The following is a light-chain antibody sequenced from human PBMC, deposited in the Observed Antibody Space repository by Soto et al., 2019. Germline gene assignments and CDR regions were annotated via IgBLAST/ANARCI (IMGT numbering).Light chain of an antibody. CDR3: QQYDTHFWT. CDR2: HVS. CDR1: QRISTS. V-gene: IGKV1-5*03. J-gene: IGKJ1*01. Sequence: DIQMTQSPSTLSASVGDRVTVTCRAGQRISTSLAWFHQKPGKAPKLLMYHVSRLNSGVSSRFIGSGSGTEFTLTISSLQPDDFATYYCQQYDTHFWTFGQGTKVEIK.